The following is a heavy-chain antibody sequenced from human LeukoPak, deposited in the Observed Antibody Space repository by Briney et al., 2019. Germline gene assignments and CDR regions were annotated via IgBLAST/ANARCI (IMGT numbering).Heavy chain of an antibody. Sequence: GGSLRLSCAASGFTFSNYAMNWVRQAPGKGLEWISTISGGGGSTNYADSVKGRFTISRDNSKKTLYLQMNSLRAEDTAVYYCAEDLFLGTAGYWGQGTLVTVSS. CDR3: AEDLFLGTAGY. D-gene: IGHD1-1*01. CDR1: GFTFSNYA. V-gene: IGHV3-23*01. CDR2: ISGGGGST. J-gene: IGHJ4*02.